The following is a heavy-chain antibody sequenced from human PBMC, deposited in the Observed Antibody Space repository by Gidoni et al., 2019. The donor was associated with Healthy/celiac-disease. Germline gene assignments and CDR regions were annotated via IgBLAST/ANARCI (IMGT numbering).Heavy chain of an antibody. J-gene: IGHJ6*02. D-gene: IGHD3-22*01. CDR1: GFTFSSYE. Sequence: EVQLVESGGGLVQPGGSLRLSCAASGFTFSSYEMNWVRQAPGQGLEWVSYISSSGSTIYYADSVKGRFTISRDNAKNSLYLQMNSLRAEDTAVYYCARGDSSGYHYYYGMDVWGQGTTVTVSS. CDR2: ISSSGSTI. V-gene: IGHV3-48*03. CDR3: ARGDSSGYHYYYGMDV.